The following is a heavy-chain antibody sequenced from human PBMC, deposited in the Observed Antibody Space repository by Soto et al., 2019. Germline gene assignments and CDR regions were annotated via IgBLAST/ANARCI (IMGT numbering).Heavy chain of an antibody. CDR3: ARDHCSGGSCYHYYGMDV. J-gene: IGHJ6*02. D-gene: IGHD2-15*01. V-gene: IGHV1-18*04. CDR1: GYTFTSYG. Sequence: ASVKVSCKASGYTFTSYGINWVRQAPGRGLEWMGWISTYNGNTKYAQKLQGRVTMTTDTSTSTAYMELRSLRSDDTAVYYCARDHCSGGSCYHYYGMDVWGQGTTVTVSS. CDR2: ISTYNGNT.